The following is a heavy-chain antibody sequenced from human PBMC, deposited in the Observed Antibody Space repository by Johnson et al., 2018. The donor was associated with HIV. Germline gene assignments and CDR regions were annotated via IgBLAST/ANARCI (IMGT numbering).Heavy chain of an antibody. CDR2: IYSGGST. J-gene: IGHJ3*02. V-gene: IGHV3-66*01. CDR3: ARVHSGGAFDI. CDR1: GFTVSSNY. Sequence: VQLVESGGGLVQPGGSLRLSCAASGFTVSSNYMSWVRQAPGKGLEWVAVIYSGGSTYYADSVKGRFTISRDNSKNTLYLQMNSLRAEDTAVYYCARVHSGGAFDIWGQGTMVTVSS.